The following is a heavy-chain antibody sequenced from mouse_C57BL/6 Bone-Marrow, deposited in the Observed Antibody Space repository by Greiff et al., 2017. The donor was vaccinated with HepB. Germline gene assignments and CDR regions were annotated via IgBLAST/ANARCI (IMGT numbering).Heavy chain of an antibody. CDR2: INPNYGTT. D-gene: IGHD2-10*02. CDR1: GYSFTDYN. V-gene: IGHV1-39*01. Sequence: EVQLQESGPELVKPGASVKISCKASGYSFTDYNMNWVKQSNGKSLEWIGVINPNYGTTSYNQKFKGKATLTVDQSSSPADMQLNSLTSEDSAVYYCARWVWYLYYFDYWGQGTTLTVSS. CDR3: ARWVWYLYYFDY. J-gene: IGHJ2*01.